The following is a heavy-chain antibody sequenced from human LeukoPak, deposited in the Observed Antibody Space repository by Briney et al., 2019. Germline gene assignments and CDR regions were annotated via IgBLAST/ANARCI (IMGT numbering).Heavy chain of an antibody. CDR1: GFTFNDYG. J-gene: IGHJ6*03. CDR3: ARGLDYYYYYMDV. Sequence: GGSLRLSCAASGFTFNDYGMNWVRQAPGKGLEWVSVISGSGGSTYYADSVKGRFTISRDNSKNTLYLQMNSLRAEDTAVYYCARGLDYYYYYMDVWGKGTTVTISS. CDR2: ISGSGGST. V-gene: IGHV3-23*01.